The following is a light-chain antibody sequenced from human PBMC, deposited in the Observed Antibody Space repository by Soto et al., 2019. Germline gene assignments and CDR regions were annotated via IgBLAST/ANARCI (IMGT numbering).Light chain of an antibody. J-gene: IGLJ2*01. CDR3: AAWDDSLSGYVV. CDR2: RNN. Sequence: QTVVTQPPSASGTPGQRVTSSCSGSSSNIGSNYVYWYQQLPGTAPKLLIYRNNQRPSGVPGRFSGYKSGTSASLAISGLRSEDEADYYCAAWDDSLSGYVVFGGGTKLTVL. CDR1: SSNIGSNY. V-gene: IGLV1-47*01.